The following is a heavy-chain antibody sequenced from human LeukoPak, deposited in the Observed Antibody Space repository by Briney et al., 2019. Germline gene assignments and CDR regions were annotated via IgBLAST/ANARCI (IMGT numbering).Heavy chain of an antibody. CDR1: GYTFTSYG. D-gene: IGHD3-16*02. V-gene: IGHV1-18*01. CDR3: ARERSYDYVWGSYRLWDY. J-gene: IGHJ4*02. CDR2: ISAYNGNT. Sequence: ASVKVSCKASGYTFTSYGISWVRQAPGQGLEWMGWISAYNGNTNYAQKLQGRVTMTTDTSTSTAYMELRRLRSDDTAVYYCARERSYDYVWGSYRLWDYWGQGTLVTVSS.